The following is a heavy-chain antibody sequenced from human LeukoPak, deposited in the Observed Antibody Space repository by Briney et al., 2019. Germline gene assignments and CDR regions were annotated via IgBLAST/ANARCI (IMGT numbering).Heavy chain of an antibody. J-gene: IGHJ4*02. CDR1: GGSISSGDHY. D-gene: IGHD2-2*01. CDR3: ARGFGYDFADY. V-gene: IGHV4-30-4*01. Sequence: PSQTLSLTCSVSGGSISSGDHYWTPIRQPPGGGLEWMGFITLYSDTTSYNPSLKSRLMISIDTSKNQFSLTLTSVTAADTAVYFCARGFGYDFADYWGQGILVTVSS. CDR2: ITLYSDTT.